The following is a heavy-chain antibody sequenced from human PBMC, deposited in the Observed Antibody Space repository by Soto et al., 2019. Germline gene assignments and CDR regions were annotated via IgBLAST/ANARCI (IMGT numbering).Heavy chain of an antibody. D-gene: IGHD3-22*01. J-gene: IGHJ4*02. V-gene: IGHV3-23*01. CDR3: AKTSKSITMIVVVSFYFDY. CDR1: GFTFSSYA. CDR2: ISGSGGST. Sequence: LRLSCAASGFTFSSYAMSWVRQAPGKGLEWVSAISGSGGSTYYADSVKGRFTISRDNSKNTLYLQMNSLRAEDTAVYYCAKTSKSITMIVVVSFYFDYWGQGTLVTVSS.